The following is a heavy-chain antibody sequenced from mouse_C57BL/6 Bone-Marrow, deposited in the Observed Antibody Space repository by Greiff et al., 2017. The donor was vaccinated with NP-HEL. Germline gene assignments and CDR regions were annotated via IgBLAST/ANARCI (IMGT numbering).Heavy chain of an antibody. V-gene: IGHV2-2*01. CDR2: IWSGGST. CDR3: ARTDITTVVANYAMDY. D-gene: IGHD1-1*01. Sequence: QVQLQQSGPGLVQPSQSLSITCTVSGFSLTSYGVHWVRQSPGKGLEWLGVIWSGGSTDYNAAFISRLSISKDNSKSQVFFKMNSLQADDTAIYYCARTDITTVVANYAMDYWGQGTSVTASS. CDR1: GFSLTSYG. J-gene: IGHJ4*01.